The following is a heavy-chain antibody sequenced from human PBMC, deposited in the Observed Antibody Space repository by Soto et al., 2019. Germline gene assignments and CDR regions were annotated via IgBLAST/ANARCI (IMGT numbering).Heavy chain of an antibody. D-gene: IGHD3-9*01. V-gene: IGHV3-9*01. Sequence: ESGGGLVQPGRSLRLSCAASGFTFDDYAMHWVRQAPGKGLEWVSGISWNSGSIGYADSVKGRFTISRDNAKNSLYLQMNSLRAEDTALYYCAKALYDILTGAYFDYWGQGTLVTVSS. CDR1: GFTFDDYA. CDR2: ISWNSGSI. J-gene: IGHJ4*02. CDR3: AKALYDILTGAYFDY.